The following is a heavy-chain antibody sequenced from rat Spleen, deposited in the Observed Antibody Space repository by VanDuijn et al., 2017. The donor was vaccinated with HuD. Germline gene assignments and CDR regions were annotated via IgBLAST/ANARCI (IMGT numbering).Heavy chain of an antibody. CDR1: GFTFSDYY. CDR3: ARRDYGYTDYFDY. Sequence: EVQLVESDGGLVQPGRSLKLSCAASGFTFSDYYMAWVRQTPTKGLEWVATISYDGITTYYRDSVKGRFTISRDIAKTTLYLQMDTLRSGEPATYYCARRDYGYTDYFDYWGQGVMVTVSS. V-gene: IGHV5-29*01. J-gene: IGHJ2*01. CDR2: ISYDGITT. D-gene: IGHD1-6*01.